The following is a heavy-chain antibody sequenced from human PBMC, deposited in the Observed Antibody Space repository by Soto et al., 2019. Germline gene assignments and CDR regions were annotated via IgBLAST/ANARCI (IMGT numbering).Heavy chain of an antibody. CDR3: ASYYHAFHRQQLFDI. CDR1: GYSFNSYY. Sequence: QVPLVHSGAEVKKPGASVKVACKASGYSFNSYYMHWVRQAPGQGPEWMGVINPSGPSTSYAQKFQRKVTITRDTSTSTVYMELSSLRSEDTPLYYCASYYHAFHRQQLFDIWGQGTLVTLSS. D-gene: IGHD3-10*01. V-gene: IGHV1-46*02. CDR2: INPSGPST. J-gene: IGHJ3*02.